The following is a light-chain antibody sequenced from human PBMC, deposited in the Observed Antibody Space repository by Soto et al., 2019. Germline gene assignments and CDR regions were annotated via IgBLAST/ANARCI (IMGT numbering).Light chain of an antibody. Sequence: EIVMTQSPATLSVSPGERATLSCRASQSVGYNLAWYQQKPGQAPRLLIYDASNRATGIPARFSGSGSGTDFTLTISSLEPEDFAVYFCQQRTNWPPTFGQGTKVDIK. CDR3: QQRTNWPPT. CDR2: DAS. V-gene: IGKV3-11*01. J-gene: IGKJ1*01. CDR1: QSVGYN.